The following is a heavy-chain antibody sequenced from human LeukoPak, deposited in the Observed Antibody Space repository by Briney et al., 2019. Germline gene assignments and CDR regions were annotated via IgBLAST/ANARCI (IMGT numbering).Heavy chain of an antibody. CDR2: STTSGHTA. D-gene: IGHD5-18*01. V-gene: IGHV3-48*01. CDR3: VRDYGYAFDI. Sequence: GGSLRLSCVASGFRFSDYSMNWVRQAPGKGLEWLSYSTTSGHTAYYADSVKGRFTNSRDNAKNSLYLQMNSLRVGETAVYYCVRDYGYAFDIWGHGTMVTVSS. CDR1: GFRFSDYS. J-gene: IGHJ3*02.